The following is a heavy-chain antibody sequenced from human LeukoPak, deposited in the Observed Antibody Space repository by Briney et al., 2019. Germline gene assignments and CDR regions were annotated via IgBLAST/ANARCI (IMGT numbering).Heavy chain of an antibody. CDR3: ARELLSSSYYDY. J-gene: IGHJ4*02. Sequence: GGSLRLSCAASGFTFSSYWMSWVRQAPGKGLEWVANIKPDGSEKYFVDSVKGRFTISRDNAKNSLHLHMNSLRAEDTAVYYCARELLSSSYYDYWGQGTLVTVSS. V-gene: IGHV3-7*01. CDR1: GFTFSSYW. CDR2: IKPDGSEK. D-gene: IGHD3-22*01.